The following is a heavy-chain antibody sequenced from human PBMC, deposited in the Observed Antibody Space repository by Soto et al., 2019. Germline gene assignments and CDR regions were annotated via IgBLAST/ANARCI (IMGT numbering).Heavy chain of an antibody. D-gene: IGHD2-2*01. J-gene: IGHJ5*02. Sequence: NPSETLSLTCVVYGGSFSGYYWSWIRQSPGKGLEWIGGSNHRGSTNYNPSLESRVTISVDTSKSQCSLKLPYVTDADTAMYYCATDGFGTSTTCRVGNWFNPCRQLPLVTVST. V-gene: IGHV4-34*01. CDR2: SNHRGST. CDR1: GGSFSGYY. CDR3: ATDGFGTSTTCRVGNWFNP.